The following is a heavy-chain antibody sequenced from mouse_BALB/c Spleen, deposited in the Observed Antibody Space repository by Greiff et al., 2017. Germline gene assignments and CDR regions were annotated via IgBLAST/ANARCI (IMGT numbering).Heavy chain of an antibody. CDR3: ARGDTTVEGAMDY. Sequence: VQLKESGGGLVKPGGSLKLSCAASGFTFSSYAMSWVRQTPEKRLEWVASISSGGSTYYPDSVKGRFTISRDNARNILYLQMSSLRSEDTAMYYCARGDTTVEGAMDYWGQGTSVTVSS. V-gene: IGHV5-6-5*01. D-gene: IGHD1-1*01. CDR1: GFTFSSYA. J-gene: IGHJ4*01. CDR2: ISSGGST.